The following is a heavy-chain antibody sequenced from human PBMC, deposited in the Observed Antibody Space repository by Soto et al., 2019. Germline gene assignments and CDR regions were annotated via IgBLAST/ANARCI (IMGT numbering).Heavy chain of an antibody. D-gene: IGHD2-2*01. CDR3: ARVLEDIVVVPADYYYYMDV. Sequence: ASVKVSCKASGYTFTSYYMHWVRQAPGQGLEWMGIINPSGGSTSYAQKFQGRVTMTTDTSTSTVYMELRSLRSDDTAVYYCARVLEDIVVVPADYYYYMDVWGKGTTVTVSS. J-gene: IGHJ6*03. V-gene: IGHV1-46*01. CDR2: INPSGGST. CDR1: GYTFTSYY.